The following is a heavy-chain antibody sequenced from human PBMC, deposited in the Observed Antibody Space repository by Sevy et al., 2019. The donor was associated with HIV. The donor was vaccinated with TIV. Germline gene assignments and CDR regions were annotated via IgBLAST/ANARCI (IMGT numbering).Heavy chain of an antibody. J-gene: IGHJ3*02. Sequence: SETLSLTCSVSGGSISSNSWNWIRQPPGKGLEWIGYIYYTGSTNYNPSLKSRVTISVDTSKNLSSLTLSSVTAADTAVYYCARDGGDGYNPSGFDIWGQGTMVTVSS. CDR3: ARDGGDGYNPSGFDI. V-gene: IGHV4-59*01. CDR2: IYYTGST. D-gene: IGHD2-21*01. CDR1: GGSISSNS.